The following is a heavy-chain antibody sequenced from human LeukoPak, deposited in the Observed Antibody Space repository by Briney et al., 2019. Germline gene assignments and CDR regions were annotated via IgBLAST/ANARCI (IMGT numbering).Heavy chain of an antibody. CDR2: IHYSGST. J-gene: IGHJ4*02. V-gene: IGHV4-59*01. CDR1: GFSITSYY. D-gene: IGHD1-26*01. Sequence: SETLSLTCTVSGFSITSYYWSWIRQPPGKGLEWIGLIHYSGSTTYNPSLKSRVTMSVDTSKNQFSLQLRSVTAADTALYYCARDIREVGAPHYFDYWGQGTLVTVTS. CDR3: ARDIREVGAPHYFDY.